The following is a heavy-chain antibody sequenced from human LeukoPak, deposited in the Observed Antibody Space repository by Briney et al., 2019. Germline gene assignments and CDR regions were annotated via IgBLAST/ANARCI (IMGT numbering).Heavy chain of an antibody. CDR2: IYSGGST. CDR1: GFTVSSNY. Sequence: GGSLRLSCAASGFTVSSNYTSWVRQAPGKGLEWVSVIYSGGSTYYADSVKGRFTISRDNSKNTLYLQMNSLRAEDTAVYYCARLDILTGSSFDYWGQGTLVTVSS. D-gene: IGHD3-9*01. CDR3: ARLDILTGSSFDY. V-gene: IGHV3-66*01. J-gene: IGHJ4*02.